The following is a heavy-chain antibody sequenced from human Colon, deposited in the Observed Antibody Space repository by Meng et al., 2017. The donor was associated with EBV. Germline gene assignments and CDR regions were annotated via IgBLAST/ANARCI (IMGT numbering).Heavy chain of an antibody. Sequence: QGQVQHWGAGLLKPSTPLPPTWVVSGGSFSLYYWSWSRHAPGKGLEWIGEINHSGSTKFNSSIESRVSISVDTSENQVSLKLTSVTAADTAVYYCARRTTVNLRSFDSWGQGTLVTVSS. CDR2: INHSGST. D-gene: IGHD4-17*01. V-gene: IGHV4-34*01. CDR1: GGSFSLYY. J-gene: IGHJ4*02. CDR3: ARRTTVNLRSFDS.